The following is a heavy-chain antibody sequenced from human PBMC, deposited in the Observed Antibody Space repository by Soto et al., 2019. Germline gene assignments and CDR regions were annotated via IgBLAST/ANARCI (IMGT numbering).Heavy chain of an antibody. CDR3: ASWLKGPDIGNYYYGMDV. CDR1: GGAFSDYA. V-gene: IGHV1-69*13. Sequence: SVKVSCKASGGAFSDYAFSWVRQAPGQGLEWLGGIMPIFRAPDYAQKLQGRVTITADEFTRTAYMEMNSLRSEDTAVYYCASWLKGPDIGNYYYGMDVWG. D-gene: IGHD2-15*01. J-gene: IGHJ6*02. CDR2: IMPIFRAP.